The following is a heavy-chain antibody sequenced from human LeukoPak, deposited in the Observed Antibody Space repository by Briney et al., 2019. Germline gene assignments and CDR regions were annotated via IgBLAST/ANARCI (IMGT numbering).Heavy chain of an antibody. CDR3: TRDQLR. Sequence: QPGGSVILSCAGSGFTFSNYWISWVRQAPGKGLGWVAYRKYDGCEKHYVDSVKGRFTISTDNAKNSPYLQLNGLRAGDPPRYSCTRDQLRGGKGTTLTVSS. V-gene: IGHV3-7*01. J-gene: IGHJ6*04. D-gene: IGHD4-23*01. CDR2: RKYDGCEK. CDR1: GFTFSNYW.